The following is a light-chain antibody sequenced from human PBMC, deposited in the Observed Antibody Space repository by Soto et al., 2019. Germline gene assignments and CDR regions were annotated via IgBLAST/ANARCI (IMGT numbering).Light chain of an antibody. CDR1: QSVSSSH. CDR2: GAS. CDR3: QQYGSSPPIT. J-gene: IGKJ5*01. V-gene: IGKV3-20*01. Sequence: EIVLTQSPGTLSLSPGERATLSCRASQSVSSSHLAWYQQKPGQAPRLLIYGASTRATGIPARFSGGGSGTDFTLTISRLEPEDFAVYYCQQYGSSPPITFGQGTRLEIK.